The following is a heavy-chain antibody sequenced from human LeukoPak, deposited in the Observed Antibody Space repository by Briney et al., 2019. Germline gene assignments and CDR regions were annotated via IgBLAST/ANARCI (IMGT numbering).Heavy chain of an antibody. CDR2: ISYDGSNK. J-gene: IGHJ3*02. V-gene: IGHV3-30*18. CDR1: GFTFSSYG. CDR3: AKDLFDI. Sequence: PGRSLRLSCAASGFTFSSYGMHWVRQAPGKELEWVAVISYDGSNKYYADSVKGRFTITRDNSKSTLYLQMNSLRAEDTAVYYCAKDLFDIWGQGTMVTVSS.